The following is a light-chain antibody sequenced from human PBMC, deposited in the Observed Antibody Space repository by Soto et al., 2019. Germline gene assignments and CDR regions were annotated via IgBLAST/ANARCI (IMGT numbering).Light chain of an antibody. CDR3: GSYTSSTTLL. V-gene: IGLV2-14*03. J-gene: IGLJ2*01. CDR2: DVS. CDR1: SSDIGGYNY. Sequence: QSALTQPASVSGSPGQSLTISCTGTSSDIGGYNYVSWYLQHPGKAPKLIIYDVSYRPSGVSNRFSGSKSGNTASLTISGLQPEDEADYYCGSYTSSTTLLFGGGTQLTVL.